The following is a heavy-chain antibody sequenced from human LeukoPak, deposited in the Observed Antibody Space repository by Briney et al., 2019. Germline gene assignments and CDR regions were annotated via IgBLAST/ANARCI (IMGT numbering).Heavy chain of an antibody. D-gene: IGHD1-26*01. Sequence: ASVKVSCKASGYTFTSYYMHWVRQAPGQGLEWMGIINPSGGSTSYAQKLQGRVTMTTDTSTSTAYMELRSLRSDDTAVYYCARGTPLVWELQPFDYWGQGTLVTVSS. CDR2: INPSGGST. V-gene: IGHV1-46*01. CDR1: GYTFTSYY. J-gene: IGHJ4*02. CDR3: ARGTPLVWELQPFDY.